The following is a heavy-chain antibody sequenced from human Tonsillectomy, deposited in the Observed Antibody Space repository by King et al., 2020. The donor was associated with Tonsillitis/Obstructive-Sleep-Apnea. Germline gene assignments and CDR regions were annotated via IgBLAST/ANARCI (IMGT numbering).Heavy chain of an antibody. J-gene: IGHJ6*02. D-gene: IGHD4-17*01. Sequence: VQLVESGGGLVQPGGSLRLSCAASGFSFSSYEMNWVRQAPGKGLEWVSYISTSGSPIYYADSVKGRFTISRDNAKNSLYLQMNSLRAEDTAVYYCAREGVTVTRGGVYYYYGMDVWGQGTMVTVSS. CDR1: GFSFSSYE. CDR3: AREGVTVTRGGVYYYYGMDV. V-gene: IGHV3-48*03. CDR2: ISTSGSPI.